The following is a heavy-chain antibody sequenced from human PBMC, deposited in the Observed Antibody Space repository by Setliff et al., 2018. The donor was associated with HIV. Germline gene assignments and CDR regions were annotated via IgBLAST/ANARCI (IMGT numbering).Heavy chain of an antibody. Sequence: GASVKVSCKASGYTFTSHYIHWVRQAPGQGLEWMGIINPNGGSTTYAQKFQGRVTMTRDTSTSTVYMGLSSLRSEDTAMYYCARGESAAAGFDIWGQGTMVTVSS. CDR3: ARGESAAAGFDI. D-gene: IGHD6-13*01. CDR2: INPNGGST. J-gene: IGHJ3*02. V-gene: IGHV1-46*01. CDR1: GYTFTSHY.